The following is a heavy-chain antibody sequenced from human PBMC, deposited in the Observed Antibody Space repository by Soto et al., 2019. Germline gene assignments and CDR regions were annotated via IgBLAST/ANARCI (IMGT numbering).Heavy chain of an antibody. CDR3: ARQGSWPYYYYGLDV. J-gene: IGHJ6*02. CDR2: ISTYNGDT. V-gene: IGHV1-18*01. Sequence: QVQLVQSGPEVRKPGASVKVYCEASGYTFTTSGISWVRQVPGQGLEWMGWISTYNGDTNSAQNFQGRVLMTADTSTGTAYMELMSLKSDDTAVYYCARQGSWPYYYYGLDVWGQGTTVTVSS. D-gene: IGHD1-26*01. CDR1: GYTFTTSG.